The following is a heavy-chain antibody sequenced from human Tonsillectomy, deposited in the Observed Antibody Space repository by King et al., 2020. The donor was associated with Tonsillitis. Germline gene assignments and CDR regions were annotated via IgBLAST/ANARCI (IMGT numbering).Heavy chain of an antibody. V-gene: IGHV3-11*06. CDR2: INPSGTNT. CDR1: RFTFSDYY. D-gene: IGHD2-8*02. CDR3: GREYWGAFDI. Sequence: VQLVESGGGLVKPGGSLRLSCAASRFTFSDYYMRWIRQAPGKGLEWISFINPSGTNTNYLDSVRGRFTISRDNAKNSMFLQMNSLRPEDTGVYYCGREYWGAFDIWGQGTMVTVSS. J-gene: IGHJ3*02.